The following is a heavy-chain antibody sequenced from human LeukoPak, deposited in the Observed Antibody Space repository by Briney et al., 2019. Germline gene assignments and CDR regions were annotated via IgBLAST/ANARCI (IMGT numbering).Heavy chain of an antibody. V-gene: IGHV3-48*04. Sequence: GGSLRLSCAASGFTFSSYAMSWVRQAPGKRLEWVSFISSSATGSNTWYADSVKGRFTISRDNAKKPLFLQMNSLRAEDTAVYYCARALGAAVALSDFWGQGTLVTVSS. D-gene: IGHD6-19*01. CDR2: ISSSATGSNT. CDR1: GFTFSSYA. J-gene: IGHJ4*02. CDR3: ARALGAAVALSDF.